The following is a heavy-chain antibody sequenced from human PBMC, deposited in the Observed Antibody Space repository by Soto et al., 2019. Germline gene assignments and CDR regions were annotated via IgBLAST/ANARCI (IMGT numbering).Heavy chain of an antibody. CDR2: IGSVGGDT. J-gene: IGHJ3*02. V-gene: IGHV3-23*01. D-gene: IGHD1-20*01. Sequence: GGSLRLSCAASGFTFYSYATSWARQAPGKGLEWVSSIGSVGGDTYYADSVKGRFTISRDDSKNTLLLQMNSLRAEDTAVYYCVKDRMAYNSVWDPFDIWGQGTMVTVSS. CDR3: VKDRMAYNSVWDPFDI. CDR1: GFTFYSYA.